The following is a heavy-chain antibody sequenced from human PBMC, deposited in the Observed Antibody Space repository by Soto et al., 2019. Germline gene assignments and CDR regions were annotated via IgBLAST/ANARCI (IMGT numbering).Heavy chain of an antibody. D-gene: IGHD1-26*01. Sequence: QVQLEESRPGLVKASQTLSLTCTVSRGPISTGGHFWSWIRQHPKKGLEWIGYIYYSGTTHYNASLKSRAPVSVDTSKKQFSPTLTSVAAADTAVYYCARVVSGSYLDCWGQGTVVTVSS. CDR3: ARVVSGSYLDC. J-gene: IGHJ4*02. CDR1: RGPISTGGHF. CDR2: IYYSGTT. V-gene: IGHV4-31*03.